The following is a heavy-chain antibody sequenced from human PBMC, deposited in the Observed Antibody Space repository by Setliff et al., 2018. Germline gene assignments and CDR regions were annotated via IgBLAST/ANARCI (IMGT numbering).Heavy chain of an antibody. J-gene: IGHJ4*02. D-gene: IGHD3-10*01. Sequence: ASVKVSCQASGYTFTDYYMHWVQQAPGKGLEWMGRVDPEDGHTKYAEKFQGRITISADMSLDIAHMELGSLTSEDTAVYYCTTGLRHGVPYFDLWGQGTLVTVSS. V-gene: IGHV1-69-2*01. CDR1: GYTFTDYY. CDR2: VDPEDGHT. CDR3: TTGLRHGVPYFDL.